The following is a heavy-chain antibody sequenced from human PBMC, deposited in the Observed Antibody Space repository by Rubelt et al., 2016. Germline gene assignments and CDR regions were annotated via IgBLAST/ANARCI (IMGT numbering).Heavy chain of an antibody. CDR2: IYHSGST. J-gene: IGHJ4*02. V-gene: IGHV4-38-2*02. D-gene: IGHD6-19*01. CDR3: ARDHSSGWYLEGFFDY. CDR1: GYSISSGYY. Sequence: QVQLQESGPGLVKPSETLSLTCTVSGYSISSGYYWGWIRQPPGTGLEWIGSIYHSGSTYYNPSLKSRVTISVDTSKNQFSLKLSSVTAADTAVYYCARDHSSGWYLEGFFDYWGQGTLVTVSS.